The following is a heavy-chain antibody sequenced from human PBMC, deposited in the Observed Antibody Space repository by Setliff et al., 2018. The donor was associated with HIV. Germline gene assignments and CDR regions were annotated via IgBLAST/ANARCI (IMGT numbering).Heavy chain of an antibody. Sequence: ASVKVSCKASGYTFTSYGISWVRQAPGQGLEWMGWISAYNGNTLYAQKFQGRVTMTTDTSTSTAYMELRSLRSDDTAVYYCARGPPIVVVPAALLTFDYWGQGTLVTVSS. D-gene: IGHD2-2*01. CDR3: ARGPPIVVVPAALLTFDY. V-gene: IGHV1-18*01. CDR2: ISAYNGNT. J-gene: IGHJ4*02. CDR1: GYTFTSYG.